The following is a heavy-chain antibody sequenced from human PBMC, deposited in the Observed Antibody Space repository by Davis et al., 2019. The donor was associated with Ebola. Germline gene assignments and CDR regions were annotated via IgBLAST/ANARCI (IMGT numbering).Heavy chain of an antibody. J-gene: IGHJ4*02. D-gene: IGHD3-22*01. V-gene: IGHV3-20*04. CDR1: GFTFDAYG. CDR2: INWNGGST. CDR3: ARDSAIYYDSSGYSHFDY. Sequence: GGSLRLSCAASGFTFDAYGMSWVRQAPGKGLEWVSGINWNGGSTGYADSVKGRFTISRDNAKNSLYLQMNSLRAEDTALYYCARDSAIYYDSSGYSHFDYWGQGTLVTVSS.